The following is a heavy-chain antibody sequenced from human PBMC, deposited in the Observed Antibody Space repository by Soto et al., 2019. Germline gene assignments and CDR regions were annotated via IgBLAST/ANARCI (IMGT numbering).Heavy chain of an antibody. CDR1: GFTFSSYA. D-gene: IGHD2-2*01. CDR3: ATPPGECSSTSCYYYYYYGMDV. J-gene: IGHJ6*02. Sequence: GGSLRLSCAASGFTFSSYAMSWVRQAPGKGLEWVSAISGSGGSTYYADSVKGRFTISRDNSKNTLYLQMNSLRAEDTAVYYCATPPGECSSTSCYYYYYYGMDVWGQGTTVTVSS. CDR2: ISGSGGST. V-gene: IGHV3-23*01.